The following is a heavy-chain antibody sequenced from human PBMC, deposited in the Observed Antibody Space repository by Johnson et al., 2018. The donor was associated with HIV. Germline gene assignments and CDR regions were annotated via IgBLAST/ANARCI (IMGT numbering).Heavy chain of an antibody. Sequence: VQLVESGGGLVQPGESLRLSCEASGFTFSNYWMSWVRQAPGKGLEWVGRIKSKTDGGTTDYAAPVKGRFTISRDDSKNTVYLQMNSLKTEDTAVYFCTIDPIFLGYWYHSSPWGQGTMVTVSS. CDR3: TIDPIFLGYWYHSSP. J-gene: IGHJ3*01. D-gene: IGHD3-22*01. V-gene: IGHV3-15*01. CDR2: IKSKTDGGTT. CDR1: GFTFSNYW.